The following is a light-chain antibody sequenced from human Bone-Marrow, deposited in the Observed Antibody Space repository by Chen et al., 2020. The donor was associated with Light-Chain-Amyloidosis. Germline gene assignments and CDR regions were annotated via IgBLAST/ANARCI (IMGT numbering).Light chain of an antibody. CDR3: QVWDRSSDRPV. CDR2: DDS. V-gene: IGLV3-21*02. Sequence: SFLLTQPSSLSPAPGQPSPIARGGNNIGSTSVHWYQQTPGQAPLLVVYDDSDRPSGIPERLSGSNSGNTATLTISRVEAGDEADYYCQVWDRSSDRPVFGGGTKLTVL. J-gene: IGLJ3*02. CDR1: NIGSTS.